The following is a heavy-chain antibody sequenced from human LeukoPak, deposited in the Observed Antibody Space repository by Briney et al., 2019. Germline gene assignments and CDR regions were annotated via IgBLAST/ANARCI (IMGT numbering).Heavy chain of an antibody. CDR3: ARTGQYCSGGTCYSGQFDF. D-gene: IGHD2-15*01. CDR1: GFTDSSNY. J-gene: IGHJ4*02. Sequence: GGSLRLSCAASGFTDSSNYMSWVRQAPGKGLEGVSVIYSGSSTYYAESVKGRFTISRDNANNSLFLQMNSLRVEDTAVYYCARTGQYCSGGTCYSGQFDFWGQGTLVTVSS. V-gene: IGHV3-53*01. CDR2: IYSGSST.